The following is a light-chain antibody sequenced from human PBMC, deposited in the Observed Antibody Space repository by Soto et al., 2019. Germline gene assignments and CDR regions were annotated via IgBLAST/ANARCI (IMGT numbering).Light chain of an antibody. CDR3: QQYNSYSTWT. V-gene: IGKV1-5*01. CDR2: DAS. J-gene: IGKJ1*01. Sequence: DIQMTQSPSTLSASVGDRVTISCRASQSVSWYLAWYQQKPGKAPKILIFDASRLGSGVPSRFSGSGSGTEFTLTIGSLQPDDFATYDCQQYNSYSTWTFGQGTKVEI. CDR1: QSVSWY.